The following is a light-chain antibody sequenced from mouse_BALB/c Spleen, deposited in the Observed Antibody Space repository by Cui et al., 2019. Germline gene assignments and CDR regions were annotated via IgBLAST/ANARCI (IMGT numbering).Light chain of an antibody. J-gene: IGKJ4*01. V-gene: IGKV14-111*01. Sequence: DIKMTQSPSSLYASLGERVTITCKASQDIHSYLSWFQQKPGKSPKTLIYRANRLVDGVPSRFSGSGSGQDYSLTISSLEYEDMGIYYCLQYDEFPFTFGSGTKLEIK. CDR2: RAN. CDR1: QDIHSY. CDR3: LQYDEFPFT.